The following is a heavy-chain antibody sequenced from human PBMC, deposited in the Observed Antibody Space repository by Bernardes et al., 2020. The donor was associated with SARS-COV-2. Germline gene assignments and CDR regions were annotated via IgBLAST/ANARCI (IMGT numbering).Heavy chain of an antibody. Sequence: SETLSLTCTVSGGTIGSSNYYWGWIRQAPGRGLEWNGRMYSSGSSYYNPSPQSRVTGSVDTSKNQFSLRLSFVTAADTAVYYCAGSSCGIDCYIGGLRSWDYGMDVWGQGTTVTVSS. CDR3: AGSSCGIDCYIGGLRSWDYGMDV. CDR2: MYSSGSS. CDR1: GGTIGSSNYY. J-gene: IGHJ6*02. D-gene: IGHD2-21*02. V-gene: IGHV4-39*01.